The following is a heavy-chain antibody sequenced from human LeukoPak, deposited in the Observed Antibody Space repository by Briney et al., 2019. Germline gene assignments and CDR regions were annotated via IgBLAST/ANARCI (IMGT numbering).Heavy chain of an antibody. CDR3: ARHDGRYSSGWDFDY. CDR1: RGSISTYY. V-gene: IGHV4-59*08. D-gene: IGHD6-19*01. CDR2: IYYSGST. Sequence: SETLSLTRTVSRGSISTYYWSWIRQPPGKGLEWIGYIYYSGSTNYNPSLKSRVTISVDTSKNQFSLKLNSVTAADTAVYYCARHDGRYSSGWDFDYWGQGTLVTVSS. J-gene: IGHJ4*02.